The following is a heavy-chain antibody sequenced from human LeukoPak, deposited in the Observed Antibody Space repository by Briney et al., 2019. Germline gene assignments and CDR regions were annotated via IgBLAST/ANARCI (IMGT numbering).Heavy chain of an antibody. CDR3: ARHVSWAIDY. CDR1: GFTFSSYS. J-gene: IGHJ4*02. CDR2: ISSSSSYI. D-gene: IGHD2-8*01. V-gene: IGHV3-21*01. Sequence: GGSLRLSCAASGFTFSSYSMNWVRQAPGKGLEWVSSISSSSSYIYYEDSVKGRFTISRDNAKNSLYLQMNSLRAEDTAVYYCARHVSWAIDYWGQGTLVTVSS.